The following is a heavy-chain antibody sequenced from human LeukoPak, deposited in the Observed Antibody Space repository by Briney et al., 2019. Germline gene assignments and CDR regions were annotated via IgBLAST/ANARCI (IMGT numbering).Heavy chain of an antibody. CDR3: ARDQYDTWSRRGNFDS. CDR1: GFTFGKYW. J-gene: IGHJ4*02. V-gene: IGHV3-7*03. CDR2: IKLDGSEK. Sequence: GGSLRLSCVASGFTFGKYWMSWVRQAPGKGLEWVANIKLDGSEKNYVDSVKGRFTISRDNTKNSLYLQMDSLRAEDTAVFYCARDQYDTWSRRGNFDSWGQGTLVTVSS. D-gene: IGHD3-3*01.